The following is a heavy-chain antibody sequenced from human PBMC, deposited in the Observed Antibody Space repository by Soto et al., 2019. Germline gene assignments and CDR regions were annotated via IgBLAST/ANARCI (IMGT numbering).Heavy chain of an antibody. CDR1: GYSFTSYW. V-gene: IGHV5-51*01. CDR3: ARHGSISNWNPIGYMDV. CDR2: IYPGDSDT. Sequence: GESLKISCKGSGYSFTSYWIDWVRQMPGKGLEWMGIIYPGDSDTRYSPSFQGQVTISADKSISTAYLQWSSLKASDTAMYYCARHGSISNWNPIGYMDVWGKGTTVTVSS. J-gene: IGHJ6*03. D-gene: IGHD1-20*01.